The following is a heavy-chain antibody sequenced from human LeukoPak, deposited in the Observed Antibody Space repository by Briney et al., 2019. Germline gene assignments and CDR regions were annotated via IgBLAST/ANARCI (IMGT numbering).Heavy chain of an antibody. V-gene: IGHV3-48*01. J-gene: IGHJ4*02. Sequence: GGSLRLSCAASGFTFSSYSMNWVRQAPGKGLEWVSYISSSSRTIYYADSVKGRFTISRDNAKNSLYLQMNSLRAEDTVVYYCASLWSGYYSTFDYWGQGTLVTVSS. CDR3: ASLWSGYYSTFDY. D-gene: IGHD3-3*01. CDR1: GFTFSSYS. CDR2: ISSSSRTI.